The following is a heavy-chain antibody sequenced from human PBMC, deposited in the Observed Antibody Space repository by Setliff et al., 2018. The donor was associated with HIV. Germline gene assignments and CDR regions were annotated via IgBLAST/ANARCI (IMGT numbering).Heavy chain of an antibody. CDR2: MYYTGSS. CDR1: GGSVSSSTTYY. V-gene: IGHV4-39*01. CDR3: ASYSGGRNYYLDY. D-gene: IGHD6-19*01. Sequence: SETLSLTCTVSGGSVSSSTTYYWGWVRQPPGKGLEWIGSMYYTGSSYYNPSLKSRVTISVDTSKNQFSLKVNSVTATDTAVYYCASYSGGRNYYLDYWGQGTLVTVSS. J-gene: IGHJ4*02.